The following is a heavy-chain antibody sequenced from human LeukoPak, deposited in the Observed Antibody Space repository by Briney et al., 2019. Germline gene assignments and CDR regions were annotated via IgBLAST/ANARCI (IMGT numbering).Heavy chain of an antibody. CDR3: AKDALSGRGYSYGLFDY. CDR1: GFTFSIHG. V-gene: IGHV3-23*01. J-gene: IGHJ4*02. D-gene: IGHD5-18*01. CDR2: ITGSGGST. Sequence: PGGTLRLSCAASGFTFSIHGMNWVRQGPGKGLEWVSGITGSGGSTYYADSVKGRFTISRDNSKNTLYLQMNSLRAEDTAVYYCAKDALSGRGYSYGLFDYWGQGTLVTVSS.